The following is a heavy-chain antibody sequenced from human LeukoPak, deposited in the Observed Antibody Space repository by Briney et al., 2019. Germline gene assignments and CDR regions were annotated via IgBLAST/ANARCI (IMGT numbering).Heavy chain of an antibody. CDR1: GYTFTGYY. D-gene: IGHD3-22*01. J-gene: IGHJ4*02. V-gene: IGHV1-2*02. CDR2: INPNSGGT. CDR3: ARDLYDNSGYYGDY. Sequence: GASVKVSCKASGYTFTGYYMHWVRQAPGQGLEWMGWINPNSGGTNYAQKFQGRVTMTRDTSISTAYMELSRLRSDDTAVYYCARDLYDNSGYYGDYWGQGTLVTVSS.